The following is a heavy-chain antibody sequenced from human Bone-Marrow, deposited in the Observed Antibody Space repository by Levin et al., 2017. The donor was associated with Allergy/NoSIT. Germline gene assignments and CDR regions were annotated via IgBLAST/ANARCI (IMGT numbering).Heavy chain of an antibody. CDR1: GFTFSSYW. CDR3: ARELIAVADAFDI. V-gene: IGHV3-7*01. D-gene: IGHD6-19*01. CDR2: IKQDGSEK. J-gene: IGHJ3*02. Sequence: GGSLRLSCAASGFTFSSYWMSWVRQAPGKGLEWVANIKQDGSEKYYVDSVKGRFTISRDNAKNSLYLQMNSLRAEDTAVYYCARELIAVADAFDIWGQGTMVTVSS.